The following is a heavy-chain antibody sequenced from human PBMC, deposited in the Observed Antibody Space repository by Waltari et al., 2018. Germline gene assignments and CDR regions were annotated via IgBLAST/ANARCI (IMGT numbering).Heavy chain of an antibody. D-gene: IGHD6-19*01. J-gene: IGHJ4*02. CDR1: GGSFSGYY. CDR3: ARVRAGVFDY. CDR2: INHSGST. Sequence: QVQLQQWGAGLLKPSETLSLTCAVYGGSFSGYYWSWIRQPPGKGLEWIGEINHSGSTNYNPSLKSRVTISVDTSKNQFSLKLSSVTAADTAFYYCARVRAGVFDYWGQGTLVTVSS. V-gene: IGHV4-34*01.